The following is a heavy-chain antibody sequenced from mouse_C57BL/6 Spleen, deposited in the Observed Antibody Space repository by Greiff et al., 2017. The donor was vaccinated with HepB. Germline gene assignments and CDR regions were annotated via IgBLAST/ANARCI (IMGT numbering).Heavy chain of an antibody. D-gene: IGHD1-1*01. CDR2: IHPNSGST. Sequence: VQLQQPGAELVKPGASVKLSCKASGYTFTSYWMHWVKQRPGQGLEWIGMIHPNSGSTNYNEKFKSKATLTVDKSSSTAYMQLSSLTSEDSAVYYCARGDYYATYYYAMDYWGQGTSVTVSS. J-gene: IGHJ4*01. CDR1: GYTFTSYW. CDR3: ARGDYYATYYYAMDY. V-gene: IGHV1-64*01.